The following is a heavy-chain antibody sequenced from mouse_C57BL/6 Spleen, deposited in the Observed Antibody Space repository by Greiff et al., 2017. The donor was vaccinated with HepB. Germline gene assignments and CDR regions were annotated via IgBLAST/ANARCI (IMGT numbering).Heavy chain of an antibody. CDR3: AREIYDGYYVAY. V-gene: IGHV1-53*01. D-gene: IGHD2-3*01. CDR2: INPSNGGT. J-gene: IGHJ3*01. CDR1: GYTFTSYW. Sequence: VQLQQSGTELVKPGASVKLSCKASGYTFTSYWMHWVKQRPGQGLEWIGNINPSNGGTNYNEKFKSKATLTVDKSSSTAYMQLSSLTSEDSAVYYCAREIYDGYYVAYWGQGTLVTVSA.